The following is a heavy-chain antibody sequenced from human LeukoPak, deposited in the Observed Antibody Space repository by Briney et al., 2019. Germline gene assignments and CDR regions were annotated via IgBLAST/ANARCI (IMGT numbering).Heavy chain of an antibody. CDR1: GYTFTGYY. CDR3: ARDLMVVAATPTFDY. V-gene: IGHV1-2*02. D-gene: IGHD2-15*01. J-gene: IGHJ4*02. Sequence: ASVKVSCKASGYTFTGYYMHWVRQAPGQGLEWMGWINPNSGGTNYAQKFQGRVTMTRDTSISTAYMGLSRLRSDDTAVYYCARDLMVVAATPTFDYWGQGTLVTVSS. CDR2: INPNSGGT.